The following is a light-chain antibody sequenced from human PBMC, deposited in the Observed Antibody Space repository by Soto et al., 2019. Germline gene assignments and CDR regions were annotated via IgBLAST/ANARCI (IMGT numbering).Light chain of an antibody. V-gene: IGKV1-5*03. Sequence: DIQMTQSPSTLSASVGDRVTITCRASQSISSWLAWYQQKPGKAPKLLIYKASSLESGVPSRFSGSGSGTELTLTISSLQPDDFATYYCQQYNSYSSYTFGQGTKLEIK. CDR1: QSISSW. J-gene: IGKJ2*01. CDR2: KAS. CDR3: QQYNSYSSYT.